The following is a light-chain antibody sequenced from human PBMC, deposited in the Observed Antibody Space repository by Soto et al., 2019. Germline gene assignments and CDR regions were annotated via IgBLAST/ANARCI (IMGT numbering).Light chain of an antibody. CDR1: QSISDH. J-gene: IGKJ5*01. CDR2: AAS. Sequence: DIQMTQSPSSLSASVGDRVTITCRASQSISDHLNWYQQKPGRAPKLLIYAASSLQSGVPSRFSGSGSGTDFTLTISSLQPEDFATYYCQQSYSTPPITFGHGTRLDIK. CDR3: QQSYSTPPIT. V-gene: IGKV1-39*01.